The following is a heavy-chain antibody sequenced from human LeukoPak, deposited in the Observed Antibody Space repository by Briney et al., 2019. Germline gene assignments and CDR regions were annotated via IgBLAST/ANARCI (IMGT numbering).Heavy chain of an antibody. V-gene: IGHV1-58*01. D-gene: IGHD4-17*01. Sequence: SVKVSCKTSGFTFSTSAVQWVRQARGQRLEWIGWIIVGSGATNYAQSLQGRLTNTRDMSTNTAYMELSSLGSEDSAVYYCAAELYGVYTDCCTFHLWGQGTLVTVSS. CDR2: IIVGSGAT. CDR1: GFTFSTSA. CDR3: AAELYGVYTDCCTFHL. J-gene: IGHJ3*01.